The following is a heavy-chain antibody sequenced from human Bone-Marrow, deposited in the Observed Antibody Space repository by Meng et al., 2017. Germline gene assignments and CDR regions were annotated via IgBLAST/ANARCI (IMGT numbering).Heavy chain of an antibody. CDR3: ARQPPYYYDSSGYLSAFDI. CDR1: GFTFSSYG. V-gene: IGHV3-33*01. J-gene: IGHJ3*02. Sequence: GGSLRLSCAASGFTFSSYGMHWVRQAPGKELEWVAVIWYDGSNKYYADSVKGRFTISRDNSKNTLYLQMNNLRAEDTAVYYCARQPPYYYDSSGYLSAFDIWGQGTMVTVSS. D-gene: IGHD3-22*01. CDR2: IWYDGSNK.